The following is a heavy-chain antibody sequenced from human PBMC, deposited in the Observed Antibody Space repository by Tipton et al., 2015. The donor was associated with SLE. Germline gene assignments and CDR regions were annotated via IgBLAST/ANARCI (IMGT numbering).Heavy chain of an antibody. CDR3: AKNRASSVWTNFDY. Sequence: SLRLSCVTSGFTFNNYAMTWVRRAPGKGMEWVSVIYSDGSSTYHADSMKGRFTISRDNSKNTLYLQMNSLRVEDTAVYYCAKNRASSVWTNFDYWGQGTLVTVSS. D-gene: IGHD6-25*01. CDR2: IYSDGSST. V-gene: IGHV3-23*03. CDR1: GFTFNNYA. J-gene: IGHJ4*02.